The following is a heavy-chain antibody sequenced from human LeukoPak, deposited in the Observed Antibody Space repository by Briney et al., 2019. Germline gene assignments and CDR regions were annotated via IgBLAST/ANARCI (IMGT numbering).Heavy chain of an antibody. CDR2: IYYSGNT. Sequence: SETLSLTCTVSGGSISSYYWSWIRQPPGKGLDWIWYIYYSGNTNYNPSLKSRVTISVDTSKNQFSLKLNSVTAADTAVYYFARLEGSSSWTFDYWGQGTLVTVSS. D-gene: IGHD6-13*01. CDR1: GGSISSYY. CDR3: ARLEGSSSWTFDY. J-gene: IGHJ4*02. V-gene: IGHV4-59*08.